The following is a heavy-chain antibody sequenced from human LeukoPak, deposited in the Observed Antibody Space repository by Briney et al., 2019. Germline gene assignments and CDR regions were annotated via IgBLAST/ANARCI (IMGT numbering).Heavy chain of an antibody. Sequence: PGGSLTLSCAASGYTFSSYSINWVRQAPGQGLEWVSSISVRSNYIYYADSVRGRFRISRDDARDSLYLQMNSLRAEDTAVYYCVRLRRNSDTSGFYYYYDFWGQGTLVTVSS. D-gene: IGHD3-22*01. CDR2: ISVRSNYI. V-gene: IGHV3-21*01. J-gene: IGHJ4*02. CDR1: GYTFSSYS. CDR3: VRLRRNSDTSGFYYYYDF.